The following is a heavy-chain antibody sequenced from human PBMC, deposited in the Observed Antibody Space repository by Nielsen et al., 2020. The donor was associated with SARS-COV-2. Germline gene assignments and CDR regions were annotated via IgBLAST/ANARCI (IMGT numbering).Heavy chain of an antibody. CDR1: GGSVGINY. D-gene: IGHD3-22*01. J-gene: IGHJ4*02. CDR2: INHSGST. CDR3: ARGRELFFDSSGYLDS. Sequence: SETLSLTCAVYGGSVGINYWSWLRQSPGKGLEWIGEINHSGSTNCNPSLKSRVSISVDMSKNQFSLKLSSVTAADTALYYCARGRELFFDSSGYLDSWSQGTLVTVSS. V-gene: IGHV4-34*01.